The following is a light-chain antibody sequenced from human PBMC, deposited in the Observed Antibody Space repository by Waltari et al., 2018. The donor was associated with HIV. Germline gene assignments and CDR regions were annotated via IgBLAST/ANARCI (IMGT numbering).Light chain of an antibody. CDR1: TSDVGAYDH. CDR3: SSYTTSDTYV. V-gene: IGLV2-14*03. J-gene: IGLJ1*01. CDR2: DVI. Sequence: QSALTQPASVSGSPGQSITISCTGTTSDVGAYDHVSWYQQYPDKAPKLVTYDVIKRPSGVSNRFSGSKSGNTASLTISGLRAEDEADYYCSSYTTSDTYVFGTGTKVTVL.